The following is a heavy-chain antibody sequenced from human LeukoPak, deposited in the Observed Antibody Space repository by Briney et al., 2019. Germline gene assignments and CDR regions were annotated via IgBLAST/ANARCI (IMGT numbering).Heavy chain of an antibody. CDR2: IKSKTDGETT. CDR1: GFTFSDAW. J-gene: IGHJ5*02. CDR3: ARDWFDP. Sequence: PGGSLRLSCAASGFTFSDAWMSWVRQAPGKGLEWVGRIKSKTDGETTDYAAPVKGRFTISGDDSRNTLYLQVNSLKTEDTAVYYCARDWFDPWGQGTLVTVSS. V-gene: IGHV3-15*01.